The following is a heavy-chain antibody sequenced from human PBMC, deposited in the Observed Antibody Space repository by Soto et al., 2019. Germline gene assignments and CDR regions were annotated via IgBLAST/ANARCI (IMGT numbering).Heavy chain of an antibody. CDR2: IIPIFGTA. CDR3: ASGAVVVPAAMGGDYYYGMDV. Sequence: SVKVSCKASGGTFSSYAISWVRQAPGQGLEWMGGIIPIFGTANYAQKFQGRVTITADKSTSTAYMELSSLRYEDTAVYYCASGAVVVPAAMGGDYYYGMDVWGQGTTVTVSS. V-gene: IGHV1-69*06. CDR1: GGTFSSYA. D-gene: IGHD2-2*01. J-gene: IGHJ6*02.